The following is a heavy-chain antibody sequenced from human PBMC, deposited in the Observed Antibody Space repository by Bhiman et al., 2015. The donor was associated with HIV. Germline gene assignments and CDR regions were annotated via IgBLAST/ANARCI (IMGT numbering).Heavy chain of an antibody. V-gene: IGHV3-9*01. CDR2: ISWNSGSI. D-gene: IGHD3-22*01. CDR3: TKAKSIVVVITPIDY. Sequence: QLVESGGGVVQPGRSLRLSCAASGFTFSSYAMHWVRQAPGKGLEWVSGISWNSGSIGYADSVKGRFTISRDNAKNSLYLQMNSLRAEDTALYYCTKAKSIVVVITPIDYWGQGTLVTVSS. CDR1: GFTFSSYA. J-gene: IGHJ4*02.